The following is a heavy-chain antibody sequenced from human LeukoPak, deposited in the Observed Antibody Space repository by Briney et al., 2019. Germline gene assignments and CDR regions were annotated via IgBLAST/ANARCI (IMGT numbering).Heavy chain of an antibody. Sequence: SETLSLTCTVSGGSISSYYWSWIRQPAGKGLEWIGHIYTSGSTNYNPSLKSRVTMSVDTSKNQFSLKLSSVTAADTAVYYRARLARIAAAGRSVDYWGQGTLVTVSS. CDR1: GGSISSYY. V-gene: IGHV4-4*07. D-gene: IGHD6-13*01. CDR3: ARLARIAAAGRSVDY. J-gene: IGHJ4*02. CDR2: IYTSGST.